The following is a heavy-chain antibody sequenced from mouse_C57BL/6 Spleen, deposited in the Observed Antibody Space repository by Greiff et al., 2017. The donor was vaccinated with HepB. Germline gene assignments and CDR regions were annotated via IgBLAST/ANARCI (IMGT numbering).Heavy chain of an antibody. CDR2: IDPSDSET. Sequence: VQLQQPGAELVRPGSSVKLSCKASGYTFTSYWMHWVKQRPIQGLEWIGNIDPSDSETHYNQKFKDKATLTVDKSSSTAYMQLSSLTSEDSAVYYCARKLYYYGSSYDYAMDYWGQGTSVTVSS. D-gene: IGHD1-1*01. J-gene: IGHJ4*01. CDR1: GYTFTSYW. V-gene: IGHV1-52*01. CDR3: ARKLYYYGSSYDYAMDY.